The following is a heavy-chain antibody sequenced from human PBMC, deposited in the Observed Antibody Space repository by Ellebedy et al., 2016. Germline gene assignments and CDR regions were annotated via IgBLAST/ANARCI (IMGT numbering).Heavy chain of an antibody. J-gene: IGHJ6*02. D-gene: IGHD7-27*01. CDR1: GFTFSSYA. Sequence: GESLKISXAASGFTFSSYAMHWVRQAPGKGLEWVAVISYDGSNKYYADSVKGRFTISRDNSKNTLYLQMNSLRAEDTAVYYCARDIGLGNGMDVWGQGTTVTVSS. V-gene: IGHV3-30-3*01. CDR2: ISYDGSNK. CDR3: ARDIGLGNGMDV.